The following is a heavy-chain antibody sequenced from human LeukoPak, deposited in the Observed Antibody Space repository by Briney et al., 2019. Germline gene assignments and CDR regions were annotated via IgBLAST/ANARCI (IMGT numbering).Heavy chain of an antibody. D-gene: IGHD3-3*01. V-gene: IGHV3-21*01. CDR3: ARVEGITIFGVVIPYFDY. J-gene: IGHJ4*02. Sequence: AESLRLSCAASGFTFSSYSMNWVRQGPGKGLEWVSSISSISSYIYYEDSSKGRFTSSRDNAKTTPYLQMNSLRAEDTAVYYCARVEGITIFGVVIPYFDYWGQGTLVTVSS. CDR1: GFTFSSYS. CDR2: ISSISSYI.